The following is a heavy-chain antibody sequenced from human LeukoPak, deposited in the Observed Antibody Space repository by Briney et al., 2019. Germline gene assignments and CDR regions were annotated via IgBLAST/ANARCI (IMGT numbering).Heavy chain of an antibody. CDR2: ISYDGSNK. CDR1: GFTFSSYA. Sequence: GRSLRLSCAASGFTFSSYAMHWVRQAPGKGLEWVAVISYDGSNKYYADSVKGRFTISRDNSKNTLYLQMNSLRAEDTAVYYCAKDGKYYDILTGPFGYWGQGTLVTVSS. D-gene: IGHD3-9*01. V-gene: IGHV3-30*04. J-gene: IGHJ4*02. CDR3: AKDGKYYDILTGPFGY.